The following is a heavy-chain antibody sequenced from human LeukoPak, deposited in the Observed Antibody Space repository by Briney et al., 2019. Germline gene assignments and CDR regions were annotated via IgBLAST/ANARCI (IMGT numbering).Heavy chain of an antibody. J-gene: IGHJ4*02. Sequence: PGRSLRLSCTASGFTFGDYAMSWFRQAPGKGLEWVGFIRSKAYGGTTEYAASVKGRFTISRDDSKSIAYLQMNSLNTEDTAVYYCTRDPGVTIFGVVPPPDYWGQGTLVTVSS. D-gene: IGHD3-3*01. V-gene: IGHV3-49*03. CDR2: IRSKAYGGTT. CDR3: TRDPGVTIFGVVPPPDY. CDR1: GFTFGDYA.